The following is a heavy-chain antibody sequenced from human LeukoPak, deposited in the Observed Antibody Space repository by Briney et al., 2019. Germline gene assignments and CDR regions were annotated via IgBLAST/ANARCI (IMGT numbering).Heavy chain of an antibody. J-gene: IGHJ4*02. CDR2: IKSKTDGGTT. CDR3: TTARVGATMGFIQEPFDY. CDR1: GFTLSNAW. D-gene: IGHD1-26*01. V-gene: IGHV3-15*01. Sequence: GGSLRLSCAASGFTLSNAWMSWVRQAPGKGLEWVGRIKSKTDGGTTDYAAPVKGRFTISRDDSKNTLYLQMNSLKTEDTAVYYCTTARVGATMGFIQEPFDYWGQGTLVTVSS.